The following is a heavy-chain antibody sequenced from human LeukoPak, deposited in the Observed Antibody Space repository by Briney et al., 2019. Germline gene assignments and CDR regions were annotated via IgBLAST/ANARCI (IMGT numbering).Heavy chain of an antibody. CDR1: GFTFSSYG. Sequence: GRSLRLSCAASGFTFSSYGMHWVRQAPGKGLEWVAVISYDGSNKYYADSVKGRFTISRDNSKNTLYLQMNSLRAEDTAVYYCAKEKVNWNDGDYFDYWGQGTLVTVSS. CDR2: ISYDGSNK. V-gene: IGHV3-30*18. D-gene: IGHD1-20*01. J-gene: IGHJ4*02. CDR3: AKEKVNWNDGDYFDY.